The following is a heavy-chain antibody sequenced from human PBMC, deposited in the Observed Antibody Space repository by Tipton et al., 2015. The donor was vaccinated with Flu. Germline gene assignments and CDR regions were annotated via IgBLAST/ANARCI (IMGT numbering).Heavy chain of an antibody. Sequence: TLTLTCTVSGDSINNYEYFWAWIRQSPGKGLEWIGSIFHTGSTFYNPSLKSRVAMSVDTPKNQFSLKLSSVTAADTAVFYCASLFSGYQVYYFDFWGQGTPVTVSS. CDR3: ASLFSGYQVYYFDF. CDR1: GDSINNYEYF. J-gene: IGHJ4*02. D-gene: IGHD5-12*01. CDR2: IFHTGST. V-gene: IGHV4-39*01.